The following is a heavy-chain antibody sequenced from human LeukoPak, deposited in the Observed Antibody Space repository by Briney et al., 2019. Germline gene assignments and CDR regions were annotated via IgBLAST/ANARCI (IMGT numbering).Heavy chain of an antibody. CDR1: GFTFSNAW. V-gene: IGHV3-15*01. D-gene: IGHD3-9*01. CDR3: TTDLADYDILTGYYYYYGMDV. Sequence: GGSLRLSCAASGFTFSNAWMSWVRQAPGKGLEWVGRIKSKTDGGTTDYAAPVKGRFTISRDDSKNTLYLQMNSLKTEDTAVYYCTTDLADYDILTGYYYYYGMDVWGQGTTVTVSS. CDR2: IKSKTDGGTT. J-gene: IGHJ6*02.